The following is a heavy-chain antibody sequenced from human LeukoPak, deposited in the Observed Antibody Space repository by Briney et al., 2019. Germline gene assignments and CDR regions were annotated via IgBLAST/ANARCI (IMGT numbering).Heavy chain of an antibody. CDR1: GFTFSNYP. CDR3: ARDSCDGFMCLFFYYFDY. CDR2: ISSDGGTT. J-gene: IGHJ4*02. D-gene: IGHD2-21*01. V-gene: IGHV3-64*01. Sequence: GGSLRLSCAASGFTFSNYPMHWVRQAPGKGLEYVSGISSDGGTTYYGRSVRGRVIVSREYSQNTLCLQMGSLTTDDRAVYYCARDSCDGFMCLFFYYFDYWGQGTAVSVSA.